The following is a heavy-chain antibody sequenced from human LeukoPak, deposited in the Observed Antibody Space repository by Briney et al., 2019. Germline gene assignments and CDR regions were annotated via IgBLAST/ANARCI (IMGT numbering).Heavy chain of an antibody. CDR3: ASDSSSEYYFDY. CDR1: GGSISSYY. Sequence: SETLSLTCTDSGGSISSYYWSWIRQPPGKGLEWIGYIYYSGSTNYNPSLKSRVTISVDTSKNQFSLKLSSVTAADTAVYYCASDSSSEYYFDYWGQGTLVTVSS. V-gene: IGHV4-59*01. J-gene: IGHJ4*02. CDR2: IYYSGST. D-gene: IGHD6-6*01.